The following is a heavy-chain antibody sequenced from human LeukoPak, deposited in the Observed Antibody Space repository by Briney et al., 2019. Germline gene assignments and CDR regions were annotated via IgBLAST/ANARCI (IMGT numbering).Heavy chain of an antibody. D-gene: IGHD3-16*02. V-gene: IGHV1-24*01. CDR1: GYTLTELS. J-gene: IGHJ3*02. CDR2: FDPEDGET. CDR3: ATDYGTPGELSLPDAFDI. Sequence: ASVKVSCKVSGYTLTELSMHWVRQAPGKGLEWMGGFDPEDGETIYAQKFQGRVTMTGDTSTDTAYMELSSLRSEDTAVYYCATDYGTPGELSLPDAFDIWGQGTMVTVSS.